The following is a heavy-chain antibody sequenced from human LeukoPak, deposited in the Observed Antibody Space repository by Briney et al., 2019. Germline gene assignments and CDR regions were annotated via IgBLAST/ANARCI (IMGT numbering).Heavy chain of an antibody. V-gene: IGHV4-34*01. CDR1: GGSFSGYY. CDR2: VYYSGTT. CDR3: VRRAVAGTAAFDI. D-gene: IGHD6-19*01. J-gene: IGHJ3*02. Sequence: SETLSLTCAVYGGSFSGYYWSWIRQPPGKGLEWIGNVYYSGTTYYNPSLKRRVTISVDTSKNQFSLKLNSVTAADTTFYYCVRRAVAGTAAFDIWGHGTMVTVSS.